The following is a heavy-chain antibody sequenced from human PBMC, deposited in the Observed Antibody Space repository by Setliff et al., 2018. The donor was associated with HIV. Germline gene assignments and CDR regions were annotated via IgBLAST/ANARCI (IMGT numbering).Heavy chain of an antibody. CDR2: IYYTGDT. J-gene: IGHJ4*02. CDR3: ARSEFMGWLFFDY. Sequence: PSETLSLTCTVSGGSINSGEYYWSWSRQHPGKGLEWIGYIYYTGDTYYNPPLKSRVTVSVDTSKNQFSLKLSSVSAADTAVYYCARSEFMGWLFFDYWGQGTLVTVSS. V-gene: IGHV4-31*03. D-gene: IGHD3-3*01. CDR1: GGSINSGEYY.